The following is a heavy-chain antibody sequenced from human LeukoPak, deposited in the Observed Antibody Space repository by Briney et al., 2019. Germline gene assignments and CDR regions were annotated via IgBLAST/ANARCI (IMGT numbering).Heavy chain of an antibody. CDR2: TNSDGSGT. Sequence: GGSLRLPCVASGFTLSKYWMHWIRQAPGKGLVWVSYTNSDGSGTNYADSGKGRFTISRDNAKNTLYLQMNSLRAEDTAVYYCVRGLLRGQGTLVTVSS. CDR1: GFTLSKYW. V-gene: IGHV3-74*01. CDR3: VRGLL. J-gene: IGHJ4*02.